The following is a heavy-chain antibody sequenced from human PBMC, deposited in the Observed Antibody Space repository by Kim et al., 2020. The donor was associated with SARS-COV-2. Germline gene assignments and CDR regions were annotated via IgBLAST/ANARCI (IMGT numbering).Heavy chain of an antibody. J-gene: IGHJ4*02. CDR1: GFTFSSYG. D-gene: IGHD2-2*01. CDR2: ISYDGSNK. CDR3: AKGGEGYCSSTSCPLIDY. Sequence: GGSLRLSCAASGFTFSSYGMHWVRQAPGKGLEWVAVISYDGSNKYYADSVKGRFTISRDNSKNTLYLQMNSLRAEDTAVYYCAKGGEGYCSSTSCPLIDYWGQGTLVTVSS. V-gene: IGHV3-30*18.